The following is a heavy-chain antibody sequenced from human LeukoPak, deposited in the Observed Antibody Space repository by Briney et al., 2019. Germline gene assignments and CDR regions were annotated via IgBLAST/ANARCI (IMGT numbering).Heavy chain of an antibody. CDR2: ISVYNGNT. CDR1: GYTFTSYG. Sequence: GASVKGSCKASGYTFTSYGISWVRQAPGQGLEWMGWISVYNGNTNYAQKVKGRVTMTTDTSTSTAYMELGSLRSDDTAVYYCAKVVGSAWYDYWGQGTLVTVSS. J-gene: IGHJ4*02. V-gene: IGHV1-18*01. CDR3: AKVVGSAWYDY. D-gene: IGHD2-15*01.